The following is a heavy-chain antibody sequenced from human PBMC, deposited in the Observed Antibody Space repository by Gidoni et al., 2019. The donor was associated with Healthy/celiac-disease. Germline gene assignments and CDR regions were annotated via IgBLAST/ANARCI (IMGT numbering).Heavy chain of an antibody. D-gene: IGHD1-20*01. V-gene: IGHV4-34*01. Sequence: VQLRQWGAGPLKPSVTLPLPCAVLGGTLSGYYWSWIRQPPGKGLEWIGEINHSGSTNYYPSLKSRVTISVDTSKNQFSLKLSSVTAADTAVYYCARKPSLITGILDAFDIWGQGTMVTVSS. CDR1: GGTLSGYY. CDR2: INHSGST. CDR3: ARKPSLITGILDAFDI. J-gene: IGHJ3*02.